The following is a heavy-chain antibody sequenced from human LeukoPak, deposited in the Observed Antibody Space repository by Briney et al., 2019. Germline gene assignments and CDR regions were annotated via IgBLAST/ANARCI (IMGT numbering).Heavy chain of an antibody. D-gene: IGHD3-10*01. J-gene: IGHJ5*02. V-gene: IGHV4-59*08. CDR3: ARTYYYGSGSYYKSWFEP. Sequence: SETLSLTCSVAGGSISRYYWSWIRQPPVNGLEWSRDIYYSDKTNYNPSRKSRVTISVDTSKKQFSLKLRSVPAADTALYYCARTYYYGSGSYYKSWFEPWGKGTLVTVSS. CDR2: IYYSDKT. CDR1: GGSISRYY.